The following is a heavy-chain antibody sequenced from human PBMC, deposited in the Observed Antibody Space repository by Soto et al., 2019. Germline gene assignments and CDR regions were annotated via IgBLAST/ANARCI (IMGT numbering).Heavy chain of an antibody. D-gene: IGHD2-21*01. CDR2: INRDGSNT. CDR1: GVTFNIYC. CDR3: ARDLENCGGECSSAFDI. V-gene: IGHV3-74*01. Sequence: GGSLRLSCAASGVTFNIYCMNWVRQAPGNGRDWVSYINRDGSNTSYADSVKGRFTISRDNAKNTLYLQMNSLTAADTAVYYCARDLENCGGECSSAFDIWGQGTMVTVSS. J-gene: IGHJ3*02.